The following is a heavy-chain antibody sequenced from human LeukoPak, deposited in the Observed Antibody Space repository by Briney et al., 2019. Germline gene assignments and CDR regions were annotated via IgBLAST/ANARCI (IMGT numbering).Heavy chain of an antibody. CDR3: AREVGATDSYYYYYMDV. J-gene: IGHJ6*03. Sequence: SVKVSCKASGGTFSSYTISWVRQAPGQGLEWMGRIIPILGIANYAQKFQGRVTMTRDTSTSTVYMELSSLRSEDTAVYYCAREVGATDSYYYYYMDVWGKGTTVTVSS. V-gene: IGHV1-69*04. CDR1: GGTFSSYT. D-gene: IGHD1-26*01. CDR2: IIPILGIA.